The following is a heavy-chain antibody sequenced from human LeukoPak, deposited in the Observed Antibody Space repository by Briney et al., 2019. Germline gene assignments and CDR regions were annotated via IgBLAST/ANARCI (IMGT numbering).Heavy chain of an antibody. Sequence: GRSLRLSCAASGFTFSSYAMSWVHQAPGKGLEWVSAISGSGGSTYYADSVKGRFTISRDNSKNTLYLQMNSLRAEDTAVYYCAKGYCSSTSCPLDYWGQGTLVTVSS. J-gene: IGHJ4*02. V-gene: IGHV3-23*01. CDR2: ISGSGGST. CDR3: AKGYCSSTSCPLDY. CDR1: GFTFSSYA. D-gene: IGHD2-2*01.